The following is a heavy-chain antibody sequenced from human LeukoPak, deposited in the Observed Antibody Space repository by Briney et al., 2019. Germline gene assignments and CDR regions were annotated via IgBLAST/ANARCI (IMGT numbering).Heavy chain of an antibody. D-gene: IGHD2-15*01. V-gene: IGHV4-59*08. CDR2: IYYNGST. CDR3: ARHVAPDMYYFDY. Sequence: SETLSLTCTVSGGSISNYYWTWIRQPPGKGLEWIGYIYYNGSTNYNPSLKSRVTISVDTSKNHFSLKLSSVTAADTAVYHCARHVAPDMYYFDYWGQGTLVTVSS. CDR1: GGSISNYY. J-gene: IGHJ4*02.